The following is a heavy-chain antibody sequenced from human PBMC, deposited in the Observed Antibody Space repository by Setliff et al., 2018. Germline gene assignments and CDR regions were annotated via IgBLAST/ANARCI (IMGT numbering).Heavy chain of an antibody. V-gene: IGHV3-74*01. J-gene: IGHJ6*03. Sequence: AGGSLRLSCAASGFTFSSYWMHWVRQAPGKGLVWVSRINSDGSSTSYADSVKGRFTISRDNAKNTLYLQMNSLRAEDTAVYYCARDYGSGSYYNLYYYYYYYMDVWGKGTTVTVSS. CDR2: INSDGSST. CDR1: GFTFSSYW. D-gene: IGHD3-10*01. CDR3: ARDYGSGSYYNLYYYYYYYMDV.